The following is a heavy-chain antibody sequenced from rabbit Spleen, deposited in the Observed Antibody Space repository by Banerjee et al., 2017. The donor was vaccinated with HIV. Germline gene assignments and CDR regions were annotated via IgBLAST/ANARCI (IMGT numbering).Heavy chain of an antibody. J-gene: IGHJ6*01. CDR1: GIDFSSYYY. CDR2: IYTGSSGST. Sequence: QSLEESGGGLVQPEGSLTLTCKASGIDFSSYYYMCWVRQAPGKGLEWIACIYTGSSGSTYYASWAKGRFTCSKTSSTTVTLQMTSLTAADTATYFCARDTGSSFSTYGMDLWGQGTLVTVS. V-gene: IGHV1S40*01. CDR3: ARDTGSSFSTYGMDL. D-gene: IGHD8-1*01.